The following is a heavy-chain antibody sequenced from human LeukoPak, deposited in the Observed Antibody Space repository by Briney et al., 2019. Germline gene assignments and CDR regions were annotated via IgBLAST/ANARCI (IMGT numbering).Heavy chain of an antibody. CDR1: GGTFSSYA. V-gene: IGHV1-69*06. CDR2: IIPIFGTV. Sequence: SVKVSCKASGGTFSSYAISWVRQAPGQGLEWMGGIIPIFGTVNYAQKFQGRVTITADKSTSTAYMELSSLRSEDTAVYYCARVHDSSGWFDYWGQGTLVTVSS. D-gene: IGHD6-19*01. CDR3: ARVHDSSGWFDY. J-gene: IGHJ5*01.